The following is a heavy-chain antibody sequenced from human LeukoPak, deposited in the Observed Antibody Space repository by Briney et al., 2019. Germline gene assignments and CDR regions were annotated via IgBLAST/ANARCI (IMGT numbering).Heavy chain of an antibody. CDR2: IYYSGST. J-gene: IGHJ4*02. V-gene: IGHV4-59*01. CDR1: GGSISSYY. CDR3: ARVKGGNLFDY. D-gene: IGHD4-23*01. Sequence: PSETLSLTCTVSGGSISSYYWSWIRQPPGKGLEWIGYIYYSGSTNYNPSLKSRVTISVDTSKNQFSLKLSSVTAADTAVYYCARVKGGNLFDYWGQGTLVTVSS.